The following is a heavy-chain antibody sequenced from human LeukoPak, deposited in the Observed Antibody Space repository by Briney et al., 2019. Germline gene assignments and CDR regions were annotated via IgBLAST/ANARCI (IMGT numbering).Heavy chain of an antibody. D-gene: IGHD3-10*01. CDR3: ARRYYYNLGSFPFDF. J-gene: IGHJ4*02. Sequence: SETLSLTCAVSGGPFSGYFWSWFRQSSGKGLEWIGEIHNSGTTNYNPSLNSRVTISEDTSKNQFYLNLSSVTAADTAVYYCARRYYYNLGSFPFDFWGQGTLVTVSS. V-gene: IGHV4-34*01. CDR2: IHNSGTT. CDR1: GGPFSGYF.